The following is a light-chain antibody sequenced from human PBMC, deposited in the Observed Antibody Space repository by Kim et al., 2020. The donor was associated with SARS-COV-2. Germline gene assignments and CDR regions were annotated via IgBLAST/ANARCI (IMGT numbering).Light chain of an antibody. J-gene: IGLJ1*01. CDR2: TNN. V-gene: IGLV1-44*01. CDR1: SSNIGSNS. CDR3: AAWDDSLNGLI. Sequence: QSVLTQPPSASGTPGQRVTISCSGNSSNIGSNSVYWYQQLPGMAPKLLIYTNNQRPSGVPDRFSGSKSGTSASLAISGLHSEDEADYYCAAWDDSLNGLIFGPGTKVTIL.